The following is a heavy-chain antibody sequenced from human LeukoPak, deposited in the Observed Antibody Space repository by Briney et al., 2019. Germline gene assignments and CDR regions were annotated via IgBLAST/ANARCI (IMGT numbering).Heavy chain of an antibody. CDR1: GFTFSSYW. V-gene: IGHV3-7*03. CDR3: ARIRTPDYYGSGSYAYYFDY. J-gene: IGHJ4*02. CDR2: IKQDVSEK. D-gene: IGHD3-10*01. Sequence: GGSLRLSCAASGFTFSSYWMSWVRQAPGKVLEWVANIKQDVSEKYYVDSVKGRFTISRDNAKNSLYLQMNSLRAEDTALYYCARIRTPDYYGSGSYAYYFDYWGQGTLVTVSS.